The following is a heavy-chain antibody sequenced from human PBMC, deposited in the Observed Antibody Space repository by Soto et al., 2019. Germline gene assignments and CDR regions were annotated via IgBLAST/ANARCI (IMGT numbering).Heavy chain of an antibody. CDR1: GYTFTSYY. Sequence: ASVKVSCKASGYTFTSYYMHWVRQAPGQGLEWMGIINPSGGSTSYAQKFQGRVTMTRDTSTSTVYMVLSSLRSEDTAVYYCARDFDDSSGYPGWFDPWGQGTLVTVSS. J-gene: IGHJ5*02. V-gene: IGHV1-46*01. D-gene: IGHD3-22*01. CDR2: INPSGGST. CDR3: ARDFDDSSGYPGWFDP.